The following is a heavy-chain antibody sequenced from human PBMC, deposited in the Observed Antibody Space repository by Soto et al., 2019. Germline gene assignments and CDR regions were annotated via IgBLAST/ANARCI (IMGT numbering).Heavy chain of an antibody. D-gene: IGHD6-19*01. CDR1: GYTFTSYD. J-gene: IGHJ6*03. CDR2: MNPNSGNT. V-gene: IGHV1-8*01. CDR3: ARAAVDEYYMDV. Sequence: ASVKVSCKASGYTFTSYDINWVRQATGQGLEWMGWMNPNSGNTGYAQKFQGRVAMTRNTSISTAYMELSSLRSEDTAVYYCARAAVDEYYMDVWGQGTTVTVS.